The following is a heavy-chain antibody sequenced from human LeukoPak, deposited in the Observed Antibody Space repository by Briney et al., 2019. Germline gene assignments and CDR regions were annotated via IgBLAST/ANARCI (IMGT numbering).Heavy chain of an antibody. V-gene: IGHV3-48*03. Sequence: PGGSLRLSCGASGFTFSNYEMNWVRQAPGKGLEWVSYINSGGFTIYYADSVKGRFTISRDNAKNSLYLQMNSLRVEDTAVYYCARGAITMRTVVINEDYFDYWGQGTLVTVSS. CDR1: GFTFSNYE. J-gene: IGHJ4*02. CDR3: ARGAITMRTVVINEDYFDY. D-gene: IGHD3-22*01. CDR2: INSGGFTI.